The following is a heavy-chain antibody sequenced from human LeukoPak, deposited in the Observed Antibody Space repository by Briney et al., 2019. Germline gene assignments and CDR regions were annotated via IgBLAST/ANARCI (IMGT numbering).Heavy chain of an antibody. CDR2: VWHDGSKT. CDR3: AKDSNDNGDYNYFDF. V-gene: IGHV3-33*06. Sequence: PGRSLKLSCAASGFTFSGCHIHRVRQAPGKGLEWVALVWHDGSKTYYADSVKGRFTVSRDNSKNTLLLQMNSLRAEDTGVYYCAKDSNDNGDYNYFDFWGQGTLVTVSS. J-gene: IGHJ4*02. D-gene: IGHD4-17*01. CDR1: GFTFSGCH.